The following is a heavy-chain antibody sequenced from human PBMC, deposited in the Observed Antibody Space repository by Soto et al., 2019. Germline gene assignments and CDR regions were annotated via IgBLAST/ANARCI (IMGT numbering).Heavy chain of an antibody. CDR3: ARGEGSSWYRDWFDP. Sequence: KPSETLSLTCAVSGGSISSGGYSWGWIRQPPGKGLEWIGYIYHSGSTYYNPSLKSRVTISVDRSKNQFSLKLSSVTAADTAVYYCARGEGSSWYRDWFDPWGQGTLVTVSS. CDR2: IYHSGST. J-gene: IGHJ5*02. D-gene: IGHD6-13*01. V-gene: IGHV4-30-2*01. CDR1: GGSISSGGYS.